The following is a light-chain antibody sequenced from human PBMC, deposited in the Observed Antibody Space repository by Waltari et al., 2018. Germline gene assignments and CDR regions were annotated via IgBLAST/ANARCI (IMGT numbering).Light chain of an antibody. J-gene: IGLJ2*01. CDR1: SSDVVGYNY. CDR3: SSYTSSSTLVV. Sequence: SALPPPASVSGSPGQSITISCTGTSSDVVGYNYVSWYQQHPGKAPKLMIYDVSNRPSGVSNRFSGSKSGNTASLTISGLQAEDEADYYCSSYTSSSTLVVFGGGTKLTVL. CDR2: DVS. V-gene: IGLV2-14*03.